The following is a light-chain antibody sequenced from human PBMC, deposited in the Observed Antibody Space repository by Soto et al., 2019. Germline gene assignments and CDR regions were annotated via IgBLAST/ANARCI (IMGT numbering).Light chain of an antibody. J-gene: IGKJ1*01. CDR2: KAS. V-gene: IGKV1-5*03. CDR3: QQYNSYSRT. Sequence: DIQMTQSPSTLSASVGGRVTITCRASQSISSWLAWYQQKPGKAPKLLIYKASSLESGVPSRFSGSGSGTEFTLTISSLQPDDFATYYCQQYNSYSRTFGRGTKVDIK. CDR1: QSISSW.